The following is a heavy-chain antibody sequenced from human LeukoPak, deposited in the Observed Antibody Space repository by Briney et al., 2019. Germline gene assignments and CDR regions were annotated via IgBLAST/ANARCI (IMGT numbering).Heavy chain of an antibody. V-gene: IGHV4-31*03. CDR2: IYYSGST. Sequence: SETLSLTCTVSGGSISSGGYCWSWIRQHPGKGLEWIGYIYYSGSTYYNPSLKSRVTISVDTSKNQFSLKLSSVTAADTAVYYCARRDYDILTGYYEGGYFDYWGQGTLVTVSS. J-gene: IGHJ4*02. D-gene: IGHD3-9*01. CDR1: GGSISSGGYC. CDR3: ARRDYDILTGYYEGGYFDY.